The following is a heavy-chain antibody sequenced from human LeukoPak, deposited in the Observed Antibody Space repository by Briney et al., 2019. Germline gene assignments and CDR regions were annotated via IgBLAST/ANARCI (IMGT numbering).Heavy chain of an antibody. CDR3: ARDSSPSSYYDSSGYYAY. D-gene: IGHD3-22*01. J-gene: IGHJ4*02. CDR2: ISYDGSNK. V-gene: IGHV3-30-3*01. CDR1: GFTFSSYA. Sequence: GRSLRLSCAASGFTFSSYAMHWVRQAPGKGLEWVAVISYDGSNKSYADSVKGRFTISRDNSKNTLYLQMNSLRAEYTAVYYCARDSSPSSYYDSSGYYAYWGQGTLVTVSS.